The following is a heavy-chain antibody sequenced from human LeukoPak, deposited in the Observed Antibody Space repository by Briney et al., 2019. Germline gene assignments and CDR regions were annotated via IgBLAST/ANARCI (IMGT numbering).Heavy chain of an antibody. J-gene: IGHJ4*02. Sequence: PSETLSLTCAVYGGSFSDYYWSWIRQPPRKGLEWIGEINHRGSTNYNPSLKSRVTISVDTSRNQFSLKLSSVTAADTAVYYCARGYGNSKFSGWGPGTLVTVSS. CDR3: ARGYGNSKFSG. CDR1: GGSFSDYY. V-gene: IGHV4-34*01. CDR2: INHRGST. D-gene: IGHD4-23*01.